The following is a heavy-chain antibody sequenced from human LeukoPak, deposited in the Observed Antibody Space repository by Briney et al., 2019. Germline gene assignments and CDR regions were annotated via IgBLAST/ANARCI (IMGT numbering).Heavy chain of an antibody. CDR1: GFTFSSYS. J-gene: IGHJ3*02. CDR3: ARDSDWDDAFDI. CDR2: ISSSSSYI. Sequence: GGSLRLSCAASGFTFSSYSMNWVRRAPGKGLEWVSSISSSSSYIYYADSVKGRFTISRDNAKNSLYLQMNSLRAEDTAVYYCARDSDWDDAFDIWGQGTMVTVSS. D-gene: IGHD3-9*01. V-gene: IGHV3-21*01.